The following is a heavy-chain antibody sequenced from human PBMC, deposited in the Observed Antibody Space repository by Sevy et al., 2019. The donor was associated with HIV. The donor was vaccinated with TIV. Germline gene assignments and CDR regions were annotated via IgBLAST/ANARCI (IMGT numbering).Heavy chain of an antibody. V-gene: IGHV3-23*01. D-gene: IGHD2-15*01. J-gene: IGHJ3*01. Sequence: GGSLRLSCAASEFTLSNYAMNWVRQAPGRGLEWVSAISGSGGSTYYADSVKGRFTISRDNSKNTLSLQMHSLRVEDTAVYYCAKDRAVLVGDAFDLWGQGTMVTVSS. CDR2: ISGSGGST. CDR1: EFTLSNYA. CDR3: AKDRAVLVGDAFDL.